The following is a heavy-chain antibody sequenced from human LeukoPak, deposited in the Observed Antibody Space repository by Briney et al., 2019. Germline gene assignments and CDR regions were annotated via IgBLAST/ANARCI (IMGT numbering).Heavy chain of an antibody. J-gene: IGHJ4*02. CDR2: ISAYNGNT. D-gene: IGHD6-13*01. CDR1: GYTFTSYG. Sequence: ASVKVSCKASGYTFTSYGISWVRQAPGQGLEWMGWISAYNGNTNYAQKLQGRVTMTTDTSTSTAYMELRSLRSDDTAVYYCARGDGYSSSWYRPGAYYFDYWGQGTLVTVSS. CDR3: ARGDGYSSSWYRPGAYYFDY. V-gene: IGHV1-18*01.